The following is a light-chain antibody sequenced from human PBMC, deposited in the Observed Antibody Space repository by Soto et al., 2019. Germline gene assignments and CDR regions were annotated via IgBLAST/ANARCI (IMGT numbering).Light chain of an antibody. CDR2: DAS. CDR1: QSISSY. Sequence: DIQMTQSPSSLSASVGDRVTITCRASQSISSYLNWYQQKPGKAPKLLIYDASNLETGVPSRFSGSGSGTDFTFTISSLQPEDIATYYCQQYDNLPPGVTFGQGTRLEIK. V-gene: IGKV1-33*01. CDR3: QQYDNLPPGVT. J-gene: IGKJ5*01.